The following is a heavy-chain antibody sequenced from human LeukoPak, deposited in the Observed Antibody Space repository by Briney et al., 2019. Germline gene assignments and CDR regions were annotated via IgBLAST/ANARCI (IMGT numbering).Heavy chain of an antibody. Sequence: SQTLSLTCTVSGDSISSGGYFSSWIRQPPGKGLEWITHIWQPGSNHDHPSVRGRVATSLDTSATQFSLRLSSVTAADTAVYFCARTTHYSATTGGPYMDVWGQGTTVTVSS. V-gene: IGHV4-31*03. J-gene: IGHJ6*03. CDR3: ARTTHYSATTGGPYMDV. CDR2: IWQPGSN. D-gene: IGHD1-26*01. CDR1: GDSISSGGYF.